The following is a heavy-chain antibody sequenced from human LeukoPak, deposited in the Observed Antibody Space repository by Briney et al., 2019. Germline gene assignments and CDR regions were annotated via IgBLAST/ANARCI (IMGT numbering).Heavy chain of an antibody. CDR1: GFTFSSYG. CDR3: AQKAPY. J-gene: IGHJ4*02. Sequence: GGSLRLSCAASGFTFSSYGMHWVRQAPGKGLEWVAVISYDGSNKYYADSVKGRFTISRDNSKNTLYLQMNSLRAEDTAVYYCAQKAPYWGQGTLDTVSS. CDR2: ISYDGSNK. V-gene: IGHV3-30*18.